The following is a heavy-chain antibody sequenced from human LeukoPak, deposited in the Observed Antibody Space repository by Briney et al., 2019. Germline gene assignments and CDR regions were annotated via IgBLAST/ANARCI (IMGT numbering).Heavy chain of an antibody. CDR1: GFTVSSNY. V-gene: IGHV3-53*01. CDR3: ARGEAYSISAWGARFDY. CDR2: NYSGGST. D-gene: IGHD4-11*01. Sequence: GGSLRLSCAASGFTVSSNYMSWVRQAPGKGLEWVSVNYSGGSTYYADSVKGRFTISRDNSKNTLYLQMNSLRAEDTAVYYCARGEAYSISAWGARFDYWGQGTLVTVSS. J-gene: IGHJ4*02.